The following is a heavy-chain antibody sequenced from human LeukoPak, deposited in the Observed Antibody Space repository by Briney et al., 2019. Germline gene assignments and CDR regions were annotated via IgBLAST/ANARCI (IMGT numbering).Heavy chain of an antibody. CDR1: GFTVSSNY. CDR2: IYSGGST. J-gene: IGHJ4*02. D-gene: IGHD6-19*01. CDR3: AGSSGWYYRFDY. Sequence: PGGSLRLSCAASGFTVSSNYMSWVRQVPGKGLEWVSVIYSGGSTYYADSVKGRFTISRDNSKNTLYLQMKSLRAEYTAVYYCAGSSGWYYRFDYSGQGTLVTVSS. V-gene: IGHV3-53*01.